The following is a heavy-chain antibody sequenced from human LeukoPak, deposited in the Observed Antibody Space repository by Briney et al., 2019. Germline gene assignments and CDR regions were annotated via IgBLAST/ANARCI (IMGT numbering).Heavy chain of an antibody. J-gene: IGHJ4*02. Sequence: PGGSLRLSCAASGFTFSRCGMHWVRQAPGKGLEWLAVFSYDGINKHYRDSVKGRFTISRDNSKNTLYLQMNSLRAEDTGVYYCVKEADSGGYRTSDYWGQGTLVTVSA. D-gene: IGHD6-19*01. CDR3: VKEADSGGYRTSDY. CDR1: GFTFSRCG. CDR2: FSYDGINK. V-gene: IGHV3-30*18.